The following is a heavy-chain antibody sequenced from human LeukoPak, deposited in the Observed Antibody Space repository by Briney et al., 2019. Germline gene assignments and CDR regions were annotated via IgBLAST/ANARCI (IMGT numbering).Heavy chain of an antibody. CDR1: GGSISSSSYY. V-gene: IGHV4-39*01. CDR3: ARRGYSSWYRQGFDY. D-gene: IGHD6-13*01. CDR2: IYYSGST. Sequence: PSETLSLTCTVSGGSISSSSYYWGWIRQPPGKGLEWIGSIYYSGSTYYNPSLKSRVTISVDTSKNQFSLKLSSVTAADTAVYYCARRGYSSWYRQGFDYWGQGTLVTVSS. J-gene: IGHJ4*02.